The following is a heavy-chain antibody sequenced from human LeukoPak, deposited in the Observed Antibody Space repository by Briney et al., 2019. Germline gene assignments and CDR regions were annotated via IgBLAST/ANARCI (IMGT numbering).Heavy chain of an antibody. D-gene: IGHD3-22*01. CDR3: AKSNGYGLIDI. V-gene: IGHV4-34*12. J-gene: IGHJ3*02. CDR2: IFYSGST. CDR1: GGSFSGYY. Sequence: PSETLSLTCAVYGGSFSGYYWGWVRQPPGKALEWIGNIFYSGSTYYSPSLKSRVTISLDTSRNQFSLKLNSVTAADTAIYYCAKSNGYGLIDIWGQGTMITVSS.